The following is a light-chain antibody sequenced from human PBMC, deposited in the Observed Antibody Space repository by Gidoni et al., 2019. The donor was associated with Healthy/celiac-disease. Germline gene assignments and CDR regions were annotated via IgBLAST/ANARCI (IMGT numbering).Light chain of an antibody. CDR3: SSYTSSSTVV. J-gene: IGLJ2*01. Sequence: QPALTPPPTLSGSPGPPTTISCTGTSSDVGGYNYVSWYQQHPGKAPKLMIYDVSNRPSGVSNRFSGSKSGNTSSLTISGLQAEDEADYYCSSYTSSSTVVFGGGTKLTV. CDR2: DVS. CDR1: SSDVGGYNY. V-gene: IGLV2-14*01.